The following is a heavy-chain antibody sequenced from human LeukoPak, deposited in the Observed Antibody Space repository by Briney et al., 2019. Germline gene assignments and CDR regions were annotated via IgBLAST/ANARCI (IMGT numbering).Heavy chain of an antibody. J-gene: IGHJ4*02. CDR2: MHPNSGDT. Sequence: EASVKVSCKPSGYTFTAYNIHWVRQAPGQGLEWMGWMHPNSGDTNYAQNFQGRVTMTRDTSISTAYMELSSLRSDDTAVYFYLRGGGRSYCDYWGQGTPVTVSS. CDR3: LRGGGRSYCDY. CDR1: GYTFTAYN. D-gene: IGHD2-15*01. V-gene: IGHV1-2*02.